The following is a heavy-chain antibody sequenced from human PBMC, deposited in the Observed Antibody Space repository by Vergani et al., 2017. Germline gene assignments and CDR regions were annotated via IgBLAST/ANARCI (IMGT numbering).Heavy chain of an antibody. CDR3: ASGSYDILTGYYTGSFDY. J-gene: IGHJ4*02. Sequence: QVQLQESGPALVKPSETLSLTCTVSGGSISSYYWSWIRQPPGKGLEWIGYIYYSGSTNYNPSLKSRVTISVDTSKNQFSLKLSSVTAADTAVYYCASGSYDILTGYYTGSFDYWGQGTLVTVSS. CDR1: GGSISSYY. CDR2: IYYSGST. V-gene: IGHV4-59*01. D-gene: IGHD3-9*01.